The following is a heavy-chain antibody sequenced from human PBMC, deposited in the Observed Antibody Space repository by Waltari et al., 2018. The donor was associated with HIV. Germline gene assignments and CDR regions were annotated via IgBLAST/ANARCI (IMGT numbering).Heavy chain of an antibody. CDR3: ARDLSYYYGMDV. CDR2: ISGPSDYI. Sequence: EVRLVESGGGLVKPEGSLRLYCVVSGFRFSRDSMEWVRQAPGKGLEWVSSISGPSDYIYYVDSVKGRFTVSRDNAKNSLYLQMNSLRAEDSAIYYCARDLSYYYGMDVWGPGTTVIVSS. CDR1: GFRFSRDS. V-gene: IGHV3-21*01. J-gene: IGHJ6*02.